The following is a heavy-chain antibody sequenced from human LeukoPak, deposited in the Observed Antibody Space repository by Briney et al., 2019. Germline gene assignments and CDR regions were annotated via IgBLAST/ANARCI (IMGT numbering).Heavy chain of an antibody. CDR1: GGSISSSSYY. Sequence: PSETLSLTCTVSGGSISSSSYYWGWIRQPPGNGLEWIGSIYYSGSTYYNPSLKSRVTISVDTSKNQFSLKLSSVTAADTAVYYCARSYSSSWYVRFEHWFDPWGQGTLVTVSS. J-gene: IGHJ5*02. CDR2: IYYSGST. V-gene: IGHV4-39*07. CDR3: ARSYSSSWYVRFEHWFDP. D-gene: IGHD6-13*01.